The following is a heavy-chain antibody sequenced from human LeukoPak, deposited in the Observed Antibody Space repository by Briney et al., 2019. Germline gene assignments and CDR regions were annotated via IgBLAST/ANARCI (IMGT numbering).Heavy chain of an antibody. CDR2: IWYDGSNE. CDR1: GFTFRNYG. V-gene: IGHV3-33*01. CDR3: ATVRGGSGTYYNDY. Sequence: PGGSLRLSCAASGFTFRNYGMEWVRQAPGKGLEWVAVIWYDGSNEYYADSVKGRFTISRDNSKNTLYLQMNSLRAEDTSVYYCATVRGGSGTYYNDYWGQGTLVTVSS. J-gene: IGHJ4*02. D-gene: IGHD3-10*01.